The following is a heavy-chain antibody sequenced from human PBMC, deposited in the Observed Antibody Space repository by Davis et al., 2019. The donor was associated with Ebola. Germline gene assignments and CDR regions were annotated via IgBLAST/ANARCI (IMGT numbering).Heavy chain of an antibody. CDR1: GFTFSSYG. CDR2: ISYDGSNK. Sequence: GESLKISCAASGFTFSSYGMHWVRQAPGKGLEWVAVISYDGSNKYYADSVKGRFTVSRDNAKNSLYLQMNSLRDEDTALYYCARHDDYWGQGTLVTVSS. V-gene: IGHV3-30*03. J-gene: IGHJ4*02. CDR3: ARHDDY.